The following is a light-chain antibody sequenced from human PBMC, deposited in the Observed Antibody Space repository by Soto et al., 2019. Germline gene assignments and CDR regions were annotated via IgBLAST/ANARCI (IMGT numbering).Light chain of an antibody. CDR3: QQVESYPST. Sequence: NQLTDPPSSLSATVTGSVTITRRARQGISSFLAWYQQKPGKAPKLLIYAASSLQSGVPSRFSGSGFGTDFTLTITSLQPEDFATYYCQQVESYPSTFGGGTKVDIK. CDR1: QGISSF. V-gene: IGKV1-9*01. J-gene: IGKJ4*01. CDR2: AAS.